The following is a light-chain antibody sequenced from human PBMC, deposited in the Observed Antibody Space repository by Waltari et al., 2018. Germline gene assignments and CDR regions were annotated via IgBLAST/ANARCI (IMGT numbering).Light chain of an antibody. J-gene: IGLJ2*01. CDR2: EDN. V-gene: IGLV6-57*02. Sequence: NFMLTQPHSVSESPGKAVTISCTASSGSIASNYVQWYQQRPGSAPTTVICEDNLRPSGVPDTFSGSIDSSSNSASLTISGLKTEDEADYYCQSYDTSYVIFGGGTKLTVL. CDR1: SGSIASNY. CDR3: QSYDTSYVI.